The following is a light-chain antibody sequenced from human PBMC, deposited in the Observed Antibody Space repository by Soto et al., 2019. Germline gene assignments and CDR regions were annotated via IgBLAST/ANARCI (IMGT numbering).Light chain of an antibody. J-gene: IGLJ1*01. V-gene: IGLV2-23*02. CDR2: EVN. CDR3: CSSGGSPTYV. Sequence: QSALTQPASVSGSPGQSITIPVTGTSSNVGSYKLVSWYQQHPGKAPKLMIFEVNKRPSGVSNRFSGSKSGNTASLPISGLKVEDEADYYCCSSGGSPTYVFGTGTKLTVL. CDR1: SSNVGSYKL.